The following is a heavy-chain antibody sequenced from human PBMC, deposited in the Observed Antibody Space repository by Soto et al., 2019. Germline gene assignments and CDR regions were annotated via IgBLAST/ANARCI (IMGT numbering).Heavy chain of an antibody. CDR2: ISYDGSNK. CDR3: ASPSIDY. Sequence: QVQLVESGGGVVQPGRSLRLSCAASGFTFSSYGMHWVRQAPGKGLEWVAVISYDGSNKYYADSVKGRFTISRDNSKNTLYLQMNSLRAEDTAVYYCASPSIDYWGQGTLVTVSS. V-gene: IGHV3-30*03. J-gene: IGHJ4*02. CDR1: GFTFSSYG.